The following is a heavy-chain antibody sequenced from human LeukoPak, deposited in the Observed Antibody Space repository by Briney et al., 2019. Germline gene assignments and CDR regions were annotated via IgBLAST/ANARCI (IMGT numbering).Heavy chain of an antibody. CDR3: ARVKLGNYCTNGVCYRGSYYYYYYMDV. V-gene: IGHV4-59*01. D-gene: IGHD2-8*01. Sequence: SETLSLTCAVSGGSISTYFWSWIRQPPGKGLEWIGYIYNSGSTDYNPSLNSRVTISVDTSKNQFSLKLSSVTAADTAVYYCARVKLGNYCTNGVCYRGSYYYYYYMDVWGKGTTVTVSS. CDR2: IYNSGST. CDR1: GGSISTYF. J-gene: IGHJ6*03.